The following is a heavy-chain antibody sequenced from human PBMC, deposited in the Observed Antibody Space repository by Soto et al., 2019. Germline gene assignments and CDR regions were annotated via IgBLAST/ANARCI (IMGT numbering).Heavy chain of an antibody. J-gene: IGHJ5*02. V-gene: IGHV1-24*01. CDR3: ATFPVISTGTTQQWFDP. Sequence: RASVKVSCKVSGYTLTELSMHWVQQAPGKGLEWMGGFDPEDGETIYAQKFQGRVTMTEDTSTDTAYMELSSLRSEDTAVYYCATFPVISTGTTQQWFDPWGQGTLVTVSS. CDR1: GYTLTELS. CDR2: FDPEDGET. D-gene: IGHD1-1*01.